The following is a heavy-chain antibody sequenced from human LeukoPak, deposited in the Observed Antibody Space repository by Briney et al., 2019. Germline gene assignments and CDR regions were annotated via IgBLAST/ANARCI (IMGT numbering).Heavy chain of an antibody. CDR2: INPNSGGT. J-gene: IGHJ3*02. D-gene: IGHD2-2*02. CDR3: ARDYCSSTSCYTWAFDI. V-gene: IGHV1-2*02. CDR1: GYTFTGYY. Sequence: ASVKVSCKASGYTFTGYYMHWLRQAPGQGLEWMGWINPNSGGTNYAQKFQGRVTMTRDTSISTAYMELSRLRSDDTAVYYCARDYCSSTSCYTWAFDIWGQGTMVTVSS.